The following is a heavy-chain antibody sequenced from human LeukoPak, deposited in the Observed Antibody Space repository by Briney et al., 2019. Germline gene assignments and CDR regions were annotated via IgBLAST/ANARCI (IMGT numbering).Heavy chain of an antibody. CDR2: ISDQT. V-gene: IGHV3-23*01. CDR3: AKGQASVTYKYFFDY. D-gene: IGHD4-17*01. CDR1: GFTFSIYA. J-gene: IGHJ4*02. Sequence: HAGGSLRLSCVVSGFTFSIYAMAWVRQAPGKGLEWVSGISDQTYYTDSVRGRFTISRDNSKNTLYLQMNSLRAEDTAVYYCAKGQASVTYKYFFDYWGQGTLVTVSP.